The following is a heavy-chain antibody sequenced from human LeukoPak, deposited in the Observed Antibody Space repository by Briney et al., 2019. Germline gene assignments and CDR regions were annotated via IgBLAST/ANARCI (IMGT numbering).Heavy chain of an antibody. CDR2: IYYSGST. CDR1: GGSISSYY. Sequence: PSETLSLTCTVSGGSISSYYWSWIRQPPGKGLEWIGYIYYSGSTNYSPSLKSRVTISVDTSKNQFSLKLSSVTAADTAVYYCARDHVKNWGRAFDIWGQGTMVTVSS. D-gene: IGHD7-27*01. J-gene: IGHJ3*02. CDR3: ARDHVKNWGRAFDI. V-gene: IGHV4-59*01.